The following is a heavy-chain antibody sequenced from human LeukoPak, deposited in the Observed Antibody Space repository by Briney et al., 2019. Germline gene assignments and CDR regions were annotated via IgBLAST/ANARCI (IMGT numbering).Heavy chain of an antibody. D-gene: IGHD5-12*01. J-gene: IGHJ4*02. CDR3: AREGGYDTQFDY. Sequence: ASVKVSCKASGYTFTSYAMHWVRQAPGQRLEWMGWINAGNGNTKYSQKFQGRVTITRDTSASTAYMELSSLRSEDTAVYYCAREGGYDTQFDYWGQGTLVTVSS. V-gene: IGHV1-3*01. CDR2: INAGNGNT. CDR1: GYTFTSYA.